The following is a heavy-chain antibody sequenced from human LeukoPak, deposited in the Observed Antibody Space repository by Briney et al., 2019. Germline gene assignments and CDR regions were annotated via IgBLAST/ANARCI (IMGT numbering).Heavy chain of an antibody. CDR3: ARASSGWGYFDY. CDR1: GFTFSSYG. Sequence: GRALRLSCAASGFTFSSYGMHWVRQAPGKGLEGVAVIWYDGSNKYYADSVKGRFTISRDNSKNTLYLQMDSLRAEDTAVYYCARASSGWGYFDYWGQGTLVTVSS. CDR2: IWYDGSNK. V-gene: IGHV3-33*01. D-gene: IGHD6-19*01. J-gene: IGHJ4*02.